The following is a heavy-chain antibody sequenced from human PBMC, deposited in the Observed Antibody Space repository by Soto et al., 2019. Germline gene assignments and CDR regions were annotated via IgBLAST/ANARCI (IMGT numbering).Heavy chain of an antibody. CDR1: GYTFTSYD. J-gene: IGHJ6*03. D-gene: IGHD3-10*01. CDR3: ARKYYGSGSYPYYMDV. CDR2: MNPNSGNT. V-gene: IGHV1-8*01. Sequence: GASVKVSCKASGYTFTSYDINWVRQATGQGLEWMGWMNPNSGNTGYAQKFQGRVTMTRNTSISTAYMEMSSLRSEDTAVYYCARKYYGSGSYPYYMDVWGKGTTVTVSS.